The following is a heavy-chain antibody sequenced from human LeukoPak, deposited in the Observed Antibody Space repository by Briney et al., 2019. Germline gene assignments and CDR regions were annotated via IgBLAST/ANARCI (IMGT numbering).Heavy chain of an antibody. V-gene: IGHV1-46*01. CDR1: GYTFTSYY. D-gene: IGHD3-10*01. CDR2: INPSGGST. Sequence: ASVKVSCKASGYTFTSYYMHWVRQAPGQGLEWMGVINPSGGSTSYAQKFQGRVTMTRDTSTSTVYMELSILRSEDTAVYYCAREGSGSYPLKAYYYSAIDVWGQRTTVTVSS. J-gene: IGHJ6*02. CDR3: AREGSGSYPLKAYYYSAIDV.